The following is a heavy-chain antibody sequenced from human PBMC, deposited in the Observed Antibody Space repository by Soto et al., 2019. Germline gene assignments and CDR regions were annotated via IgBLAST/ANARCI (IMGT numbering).Heavy chain of an antibody. CDR3: ATEPRYGDYENY. CDR2: IKRDESEK. Sequence: PGGSLRLSCTASGFTFTKYWMIWVRQAPGKGLEWVANIKRDESEKYYVDSVKGRFTISRDNAKNSLYLEMNSLRAEDTAVYYCATEPRYGDYENYWGQGTLVTVSS. V-gene: IGHV3-7*01. D-gene: IGHD4-17*01. CDR1: GFTFTKYW. J-gene: IGHJ4*02.